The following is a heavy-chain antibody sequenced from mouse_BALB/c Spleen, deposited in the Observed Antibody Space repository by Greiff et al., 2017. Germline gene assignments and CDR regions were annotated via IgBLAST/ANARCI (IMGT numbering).Heavy chain of an antibody. Sequence: LVKTGASVKISCKASGYSFTGYYMHWVKQSHGKSLEWIGYISCYNGATSYNQKFKGKATFTVDTSSSTAYMQFNSLTSEDSAVYYCARRRDYGSSYWYFDVWGAGTTVTVSS. J-gene: IGHJ1*01. CDR1: GYSFTGYY. CDR2: ISCYNGAT. V-gene: IGHV1S34*01. D-gene: IGHD1-1*01. CDR3: ARRRDYGSSYWYFDV.